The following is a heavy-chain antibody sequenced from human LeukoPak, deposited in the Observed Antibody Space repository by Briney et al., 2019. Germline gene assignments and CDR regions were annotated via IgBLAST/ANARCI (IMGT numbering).Heavy chain of an antibody. V-gene: IGHV3-74*01. CDR1: GFTFTSYW. Sequence: EGSLRLSCAASGFTFTSYWMHWVRQVPGQGLVWVSRINSDGSSTGYADSVKGRFTISRDNAKDTLYLQMNSLRAEDTAVYYCARGGGVTALLYYYYYGMDVWGQGTTVTVSS. D-gene: IGHD3-16*01. CDR3: ARGGGVTALLYYYYYGMDV. J-gene: IGHJ6*02. CDR2: INSDGSST.